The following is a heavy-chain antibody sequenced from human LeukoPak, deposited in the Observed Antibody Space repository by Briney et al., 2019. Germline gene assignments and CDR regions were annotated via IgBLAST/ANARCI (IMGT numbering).Heavy chain of an antibody. CDR1: GFTFSSYA. CDR3: ARELYYYDSSGYYDWFDP. Sequence: GGSLRLSCAASGFTFSSYAMSWVRQAPGKGLEWVAVISYDGSNKYYADSVKGRFTISRDNSKNTLYLQMNSLRAEDTAVYYCARELYYYDSSGYYDWFDPWGQGTLVTVSS. D-gene: IGHD3-22*01. CDR2: ISYDGSNK. V-gene: IGHV3-30-3*01. J-gene: IGHJ5*02.